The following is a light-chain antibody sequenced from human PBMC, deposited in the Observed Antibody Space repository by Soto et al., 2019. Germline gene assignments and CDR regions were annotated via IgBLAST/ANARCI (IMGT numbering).Light chain of an antibody. V-gene: IGKV3-20*01. J-gene: IGKJ2*01. Sequence: EIVLTQSPGTLSLSPGERATLSCRASQSVSSSYLAWYQQKPGQAPRLLIYGASSRATGIPDRFSGSGSGTDFTLTISRLEPEDFAVYYCQQYGSSPRYTFGQGTKLVIK. CDR3: QQYGSSPRYT. CDR2: GAS. CDR1: QSVSSSY.